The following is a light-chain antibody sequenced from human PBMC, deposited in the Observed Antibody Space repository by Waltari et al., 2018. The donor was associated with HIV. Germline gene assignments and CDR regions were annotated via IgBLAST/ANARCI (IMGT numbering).Light chain of an antibody. CDR3: SSYGGSSIWL. Sequence: QSALTQPASVSGSPGQSITISCTGTSSDVGNYNLVSWYQQHPGKAPTLIIYEAIKRPSGVSDRISGSKSASTAPLTISGLQADDEADYFCSSYGGSSIWLFGGGTKLTVL. V-gene: IGLV2-23*01. J-gene: IGLJ2*01. CDR1: SSDVGNYNL. CDR2: EAI.